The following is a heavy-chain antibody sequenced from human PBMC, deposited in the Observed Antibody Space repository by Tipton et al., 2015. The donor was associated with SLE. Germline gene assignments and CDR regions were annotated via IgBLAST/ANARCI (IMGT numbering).Heavy chain of an antibody. J-gene: IGHJ4*02. CDR3: AKDQDISVSTAYYYLLY. D-gene: IGHD3-22*01. V-gene: IGHV3-33*06. Sequence: RSLRLSCEASGFSFSSYGMHWVRQAPGKGLEWVALIWSEGKKTFYGDSVKGRFTISRDNSRNTLYLQMNSLRGEDTAIYYCAKDQDISVSTAYYYLLYWGQRPLVTVSS. CDR1: GFSFSSYG. CDR2: IWSEGKKT.